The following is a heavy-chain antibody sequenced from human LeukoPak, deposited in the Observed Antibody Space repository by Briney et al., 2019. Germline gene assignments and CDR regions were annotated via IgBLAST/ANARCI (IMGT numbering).Heavy chain of an antibody. J-gene: IGHJ3*02. Sequence: GGSLSLSCAASGFTVSSNYMSWVRQAPGKGLEWVSVIYSGGNTYYADSVKGRFTISRDNSKNTLYLQMNSLRAEDTAVYYCAGTMIVVVVNAFDIWGQGTMVTVSS. CDR3: AGTMIVVVVNAFDI. D-gene: IGHD3-22*01. CDR2: IYSGGNT. CDR1: GFTVSSNY. V-gene: IGHV3-53*01.